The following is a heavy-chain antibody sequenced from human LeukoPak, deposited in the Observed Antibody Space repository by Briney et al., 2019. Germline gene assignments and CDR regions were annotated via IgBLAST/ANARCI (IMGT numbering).Heavy chain of an antibody. V-gene: IGHV3-64*01. CDR2: ISSNGDST. J-gene: IGHJ4*02. D-gene: IGHD6-19*01. Sequence: GGSLRLSCVVSGFTFSSYSMHWVRQAPGKGLEFVSAISSNGDSTHYANSVKGRFTISRDISKNTLYLQMGSLRPEDMAVYYCARVDYGSGCDSWGQGTLVTVSS. CDR1: GFTFSSYS. CDR3: ARVDYGSGCDS.